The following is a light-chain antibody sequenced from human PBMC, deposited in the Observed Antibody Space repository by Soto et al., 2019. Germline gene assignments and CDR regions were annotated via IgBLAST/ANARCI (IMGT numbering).Light chain of an antibody. V-gene: IGKV1-33*01. J-gene: IGKJ5*01. CDR2: DAS. Sequence: DIQMTQSPSSLSASVGDRVTITCQASQGISNYLNWYQQKPGKAPKLLIYDASNLETGDPSRFSGSGSGTDFTFTISSLQPEDIATYYCQQYDNLPITFGQGTRLEIK. CDR3: QQYDNLPIT. CDR1: QGISNY.